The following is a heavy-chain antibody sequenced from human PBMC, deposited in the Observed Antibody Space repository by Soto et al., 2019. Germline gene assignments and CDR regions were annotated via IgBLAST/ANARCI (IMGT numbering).Heavy chain of an antibody. CDR3: ARGGRSDDAFDI. J-gene: IGHJ3*02. Sequence: QVQLQQWDAGLLKPSETLSLTCAVYGGSFSGYYWSWIRQPPGKGLEWIGEINHSGSTNYNPSLKSRVTISVDTSKNQFSLKLSSVTAADTAVYYCARGGRSDDAFDIWGQGTMVTVSS. CDR1: GGSFSGYY. D-gene: IGHD3-10*01. CDR2: INHSGST. V-gene: IGHV4-34*01.